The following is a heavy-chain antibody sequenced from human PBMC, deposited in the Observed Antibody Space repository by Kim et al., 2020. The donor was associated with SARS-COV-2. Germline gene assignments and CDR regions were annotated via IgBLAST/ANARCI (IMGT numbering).Heavy chain of an antibody. V-gene: IGHV4-34*01. CDR1: VGSFSDYH. CDR2: INHSGAT. CDR3: ARGRAGVVPSPIMGLGPYYDYYGLDV. Sequence: SETLSLTCAVYVGSFSDYHWTWIRQSPGKGLEWIGEINHSGATNYNPSLESRVALSVDTSKNQFSLKVKSVTAADSAVYFCARGRAGVVPSPIMGLGPYYDYYGLDVWGQGTTVSVSS. J-gene: IGHJ6*02. D-gene: IGHD3-3*01.